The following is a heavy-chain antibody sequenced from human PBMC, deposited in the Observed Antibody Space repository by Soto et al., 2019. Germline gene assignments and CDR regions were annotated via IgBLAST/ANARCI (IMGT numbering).Heavy chain of an antibody. D-gene: IGHD3-22*01. CDR3: ARDYDSSGYYPYFDY. CDR2: ISSSSSYI. V-gene: IGHV3-21*01. CDR1: GFTFSSYS. Sequence: EVQLVESGGGLVKPGGSLRLSCAASGFTFSSYSMNWVRQAPGKGLEWVSSISSSSSYIYYADSVKGRFTISRDNAKNSLYLQMNSLRAEDTAVYYCARDYDSSGYYPYFDYWGQGTLVTVSS. J-gene: IGHJ4*02.